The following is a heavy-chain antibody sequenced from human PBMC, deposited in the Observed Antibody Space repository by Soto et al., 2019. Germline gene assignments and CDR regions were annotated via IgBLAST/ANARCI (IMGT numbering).Heavy chain of an antibody. CDR2: INPNSGVT. CDR3: ARDIVSTTGCFDP. CDR1: GYTFTGKY. D-gene: IGHD3-16*02. J-gene: IGHJ5*02. V-gene: IGHV1-2*02. Sequence: ASVKVSCKASGYTFTGKYLHWVRQAPGQGLEWMGWINPNSGVTNYAEKFQGRVTMTRDTSISTAYMDLTRLKSDDTAVYYCARDIVSTTGCFDPWGQGTLGTVS.